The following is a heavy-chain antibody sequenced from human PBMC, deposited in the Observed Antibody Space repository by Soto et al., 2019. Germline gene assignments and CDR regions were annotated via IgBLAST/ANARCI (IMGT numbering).Heavy chain of an antibody. J-gene: IGHJ5*02. V-gene: IGHV4-34*01. CDR1: GGSFSGYY. CDR3: AKGGGSLWS. CDR2: INLSLTT. Sequence: QVQLQQWGARLLKPSETLSLTCAVYGGSFSGYYWSWIRQSPGKGLEWIGEINLSLTTNYNPSLKSRVTMSVDTSKNQFSLKLTSVTAADTAVYYCAKGGGSLWSWGQGTLVTVSS. D-gene: IGHD3-10*01.